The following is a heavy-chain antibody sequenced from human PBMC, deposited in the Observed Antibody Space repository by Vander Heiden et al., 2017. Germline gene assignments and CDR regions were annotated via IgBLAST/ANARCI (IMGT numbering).Heavy chain of an antibody. CDR3: ARVARFAGSYYNYFDT. V-gene: IGHV1-8*01. Sequence: QGQGVQSGAEVKKPGATVRVSCTASGYTFTTYALNWVRQASGQGLEWMGWMDPKTGETGYAQRFQGRVTMTRNISRSTAYMELSGLRSEDTAVYFCARVARFAGSYYNYFDTWGQGSLVTVSS. CDR1: GYTFTTYA. CDR2: MDPKTGET. J-gene: IGHJ4*02. D-gene: IGHD1-26*01.